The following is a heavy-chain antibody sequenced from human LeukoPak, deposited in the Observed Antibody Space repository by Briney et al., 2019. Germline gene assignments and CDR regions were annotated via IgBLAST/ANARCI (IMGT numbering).Heavy chain of an antibody. CDR1: GFTFSSYW. CDR2: IKQDGSEK. CDR3: ARDRGIPLPHYFDY. Sequence: PGGSLRLSCAASGFTFSSYWMSWLRQAPGKGLEGVANIKQDGSEKYYVDSVKGRFTISRDNAKNSLYLQMNSLRAEDTAVYYCARDRGIPLPHYFDYWGQGTLVTVSS. V-gene: IGHV3-7*01. J-gene: IGHJ4*02.